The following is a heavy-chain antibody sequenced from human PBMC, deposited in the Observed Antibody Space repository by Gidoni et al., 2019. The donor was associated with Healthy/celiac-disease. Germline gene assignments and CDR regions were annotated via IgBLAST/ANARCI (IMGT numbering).Heavy chain of an antibody. V-gene: IGHV3-33*01. J-gene: IGHJ4*02. Sequence: EPGTSLRLSCAASGFTFSSYGLHWVRQAPGKGLEWVAVIWYDGRNKYHADSVKGPFTISRDNSKSTLYLQMNSLRGEDTAVYYCVRETDSGALSWGGQGTLVTVSS. CDR2: IWYDGRNK. CDR1: GFTFSSYG. CDR3: VRETDSGALSW. D-gene: IGHD3-10*01.